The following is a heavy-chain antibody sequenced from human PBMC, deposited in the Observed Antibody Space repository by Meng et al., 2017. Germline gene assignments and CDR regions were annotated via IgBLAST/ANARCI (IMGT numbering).Heavy chain of an antibody. Sequence: ASVKVSCKASGYTLTGYYMHWVRQAPGQGLEWMGRINPNSGGTNYAQKFQGRVTMTRDTSISTAYMELSRLRSDDTAVYYCARDIVVVPAAIFQYDYYYGMDVWGQGTTVTVSS. CDR3: ARDIVVVPAAIFQYDYYYGMDV. CDR1: GYTLTGYY. V-gene: IGHV1-2*06. J-gene: IGHJ6*02. D-gene: IGHD2-2*01. CDR2: INPNSGGT.